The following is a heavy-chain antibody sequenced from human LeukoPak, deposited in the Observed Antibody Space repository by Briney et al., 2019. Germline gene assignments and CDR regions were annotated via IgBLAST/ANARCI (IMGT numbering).Heavy chain of an antibody. CDR2: LNHSGGT. D-gene: IGHD2-15*01. V-gene: IGHV4-34*01. J-gene: IGHJ3*02. CDR3: ASPGVVVPDSQAFDI. CDR1: GGSFSDSY. Sequence: PSETLSLTCAVYGGSFSDSYWNWIRQPPGKGLEWIAELNHSGGTNYNPSFKSRVTISVDTSKSQFSLNLSSVTAADTAVYYCASPGVVVPDSQAFDIWGQGTMVTVSS.